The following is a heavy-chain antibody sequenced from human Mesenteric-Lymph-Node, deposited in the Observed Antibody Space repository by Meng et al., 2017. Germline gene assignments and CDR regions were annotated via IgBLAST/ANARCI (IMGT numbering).Heavy chain of an antibody. Sequence: GESLKISCAASGFTFSSYAMTWVRQAPGKGLEWVLAINGPGTATWHADSVKGRFTISRDNSKNTLLLQMNSLRADDTAVYYCVKGSAAHRPYYFAYWGQGTRVTVSS. CDR1: GFTFSSYA. CDR3: VKGSAAHRPYYFAY. CDR2: INGPGTAT. D-gene: IGHD6-25*01. J-gene: IGHJ4*02. V-gene: IGHV3-23*01.